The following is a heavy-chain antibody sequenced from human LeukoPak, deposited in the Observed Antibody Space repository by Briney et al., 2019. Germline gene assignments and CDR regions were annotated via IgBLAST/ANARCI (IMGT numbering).Heavy chain of an antibody. D-gene: IGHD3-3*01. CDR3: ARMEAYDFWSGYKNYYFDY. Sequence: PSQTLSLTCTVSGGSISSGGYYWSWIRQHPGKGLEWIGYIYYSGSTYYTPSLKSRVTISVDTSKNQFSLKLSSVTAADTAVYYCARMEAYDFWSGYKNYYFDYWGQRTLVTLSS. CDR2: IYYSGST. CDR1: GGSISSGGYY. V-gene: IGHV4-31*03. J-gene: IGHJ4*02.